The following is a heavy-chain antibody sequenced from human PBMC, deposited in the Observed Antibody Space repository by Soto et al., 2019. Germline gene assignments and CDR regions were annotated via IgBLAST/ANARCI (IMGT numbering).Heavy chain of an antibody. CDR3: ARIHRWFDP. CDR2: IYYSGGT. J-gene: IGHJ5*02. CDR1: GGSSSSYY. V-gene: IGHV4-59*01. Sequence: SETLSLTCTVSGGSSSSYYWSWIRQPPGKGLEWIGYIYYSGGTNYNPSLKSRVTISVDTSKNQFSLKLSSVTAADTAVYYCARIHRWFDPWGQGTLVTVSS.